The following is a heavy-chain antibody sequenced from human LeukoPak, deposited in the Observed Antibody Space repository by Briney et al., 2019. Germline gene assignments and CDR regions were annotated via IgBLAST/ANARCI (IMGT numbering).Heavy chain of an antibody. V-gene: IGHV4-34*01. Sequence: SETRSLTCAVDGGSFSVYYWSWIRQPPGKGLEWIGEINHIGSNNYNRSLKSRVTISVETSKKQFSLKLSSVTAADTAVYYCARVRAYSSGLYGYFQHWGQGTLVTVSS. J-gene: IGHJ1*01. CDR1: GGSFSVYY. CDR3: ARVRAYSSGLYGYFQH. D-gene: IGHD6-19*01. CDR2: INHIGSN.